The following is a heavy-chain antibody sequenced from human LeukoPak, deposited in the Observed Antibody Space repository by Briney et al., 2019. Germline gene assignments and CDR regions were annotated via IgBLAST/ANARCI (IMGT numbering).Heavy chain of an antibody. V-gene: IGHV4-59*01. D-gene: IGHD4-17*01. CDR2: IYYSGST. CDR1: GGSISSYS. J-gene: IGHJ4*02. CDR3: ARDRRYGFDY. Sequence: PSETLSLTCTVSGGSISSYSWSWIRQPPGKGLEWIGYIYYSGSTNYNPSLKSRVTKSVDTSKHQFSRKRSSVTAADTAVYYCARDRRYGFDYWGQGTLVTVSS.